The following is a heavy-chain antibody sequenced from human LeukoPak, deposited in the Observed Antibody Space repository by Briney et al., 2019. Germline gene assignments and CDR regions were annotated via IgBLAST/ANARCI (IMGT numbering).Heavy chain of an antibody. CDR1: GASINSYY. V-gene: IGHV4-59*01. J-gene: IGHJ3*01. Sequence: SETLSLTCTVSGASINSYYWSWIRQPPGKGLEWTGCIYYSGGTNYNPSLKSRVTISLDTSKNQFSLKLSSVTAADTAVYYCATVPREWGQGTLVTVSS. CDR2: IYYSGGT. CDR3: ATVPRE.